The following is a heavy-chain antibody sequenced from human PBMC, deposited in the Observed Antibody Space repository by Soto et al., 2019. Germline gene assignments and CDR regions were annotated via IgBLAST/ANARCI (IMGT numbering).Heavy chain of an antibody. CDR1: GYPVTAYY. V-gene: IGHV1-2*02. Sequence: QLHLVQSGAVVKKPGASVTVSCSASGYPVTAYYMHWVRQAPGRGLEWMGGINPATGAAKYTQTFQGGVTMTRDTSTGTVFMDLGGLTSGDTAVFYCARGGGVGVAGSAAFDMWGQGTLVTVSS. CDR3: ARGGGVGVAGSAAFDM. CDR2: INPATGAA. D-gene: IGHD3-3*01. J-gene: IGHJ3*02.